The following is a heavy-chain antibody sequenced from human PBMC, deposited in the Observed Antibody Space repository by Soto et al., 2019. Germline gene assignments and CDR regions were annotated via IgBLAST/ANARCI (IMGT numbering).Heavy chain of an antibody. CDR1: GDTFKNCV. CDR3: AAELGLGKLSVV. D-gene: IGHD7-27*01. Sequence: QVQVVQSGVEVRRPGSSVKVSCKASGDTFKNCVISWVRQAPGQGLEWMGGIIPLFGTTDFAQRFQCRLTITTDESTTTAYMELSRLRSEDTATYYCAAELGLGKLSVVWGQGTTVIVSS. CDR2: IIPLFGTT. J-gene: IGHJ6*02. V-gene: IGHV1-69*01.